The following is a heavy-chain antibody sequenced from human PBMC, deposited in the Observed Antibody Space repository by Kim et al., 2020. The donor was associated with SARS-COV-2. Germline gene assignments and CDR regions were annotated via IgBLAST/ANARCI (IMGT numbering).Heavy chain of an antibody. D-gene: IGHD3-16*01. CDR3: GRHDGVWRSFDI. CDR1: GGSISSSSYY. V-gene: IGHV4-39*01. CDR2: IYYSGST. Sequence: SETLSLTCTVSGGSISSSSYYWGWIRQPPGKGLEWMGSIYYSGSTYYNSSLKSLVIISVDTTKHQYLLKLSSVTAADTAEYYAGRHDGVWRSFDIRGQG. J-gene: IGHJ3*02.